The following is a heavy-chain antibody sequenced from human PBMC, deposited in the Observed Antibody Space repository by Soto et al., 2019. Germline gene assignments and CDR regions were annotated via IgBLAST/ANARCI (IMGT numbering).Heavy chain of an antibody. D-gene: IGHD3-3*01. CDR3: ATELRYLEWFTRPDY. CDR2: VTSGGTT. CDR1: GFPFGSKP. Sequence: EAQLVEPGGGLLHPGGSLRLPCEASGFPFGSKPMTWVRQAPGKGLEWVSAVTSGGTTYYADSMGGRFTISRDNSKNTLYLQMNSLRAEDTAVYYCATELRYLEWFTRPDYWGQGTLVTVS. J-gene: IGHJ4*02. V-gene: IGHV3-23*04.